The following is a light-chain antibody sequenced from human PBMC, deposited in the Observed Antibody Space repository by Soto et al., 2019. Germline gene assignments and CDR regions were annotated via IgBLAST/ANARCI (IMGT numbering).Light chain of an antibody. J-gene: IGKJ4*01. CDR3: QQYNIYWGVT. Sequence: DIQMTQSPSTLSASVGDRVTMTCRASQSISTWLAWYQQKPGKAPNLLIYKTSTLQSGVPSRFSGSGSGTEFTLTISSLQPEDGATYYCQQYNIYWGVTFGGGTKVEIK. CDR2: KTS. V-gene: IGKV1-5*03. CDR1: QSISTW.